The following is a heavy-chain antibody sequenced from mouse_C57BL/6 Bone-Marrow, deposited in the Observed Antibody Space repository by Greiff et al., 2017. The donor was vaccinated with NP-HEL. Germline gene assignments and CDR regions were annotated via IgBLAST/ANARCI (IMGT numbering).Heavy chain of an antibody. D-gene: IGHD2-4*01. Sequence: EVQRVESEGGLVQPGSSMKLSCTASGFTFSDYYMAWVRQVPEKGLEWVANINYDGSSTYYLDSLKSRFIISRDNAKNLLYRQMRSLKSEDTATYYCAREGGLRRRTYAMDYWGQGTSVTVSS. J-gene: IGHJ4*01. CDR3: AREGGLRRRTYAMDY. V-gene: IGHV5-16*01. CDR2: INYDGSST. CDR1: GFTFSDYY.